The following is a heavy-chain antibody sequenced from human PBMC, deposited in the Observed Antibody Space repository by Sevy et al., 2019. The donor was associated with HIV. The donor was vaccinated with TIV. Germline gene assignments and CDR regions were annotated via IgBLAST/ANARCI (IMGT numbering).Heavy chain of an antibody. D-gene: IGHD2-8*01. Sequence: GGSLRLSCAASGLTFSRYSMSWVRQPPGKGLEWVSALSFGCGEINYADSVKGRFTISRDNSKSSVYLQMNNLRPEDTAVDYCAREGCSQPHDYWGQGTLVTVSS. CDR3: AREGCSQPHDY. V-gene: IGHV3-23*01. CDR2: LSFGCGEI. J-gene: IGHJ4*02. CDR1: GLTFSRYS.